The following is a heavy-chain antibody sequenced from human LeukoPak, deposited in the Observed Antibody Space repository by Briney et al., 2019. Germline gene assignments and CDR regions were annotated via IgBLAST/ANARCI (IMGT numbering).Heavy chain of an antibody. J-gene: IGHJ4*02. V-gene: IGHV4-38-2*01. D-gene: IGHD6-13*01. CDR3: ARLIATDYFDY. CDR1: GYSISSGYY. CDR2: IYHSGST. Sequence: SETLSLTCAVSGYSISSGYYWGWIRQPPGKGLEWIGSIYHSGSTYYNPSLKSRVTISVDTSKNQFSLKLSSVTAADTAVYYCARLIATDYFDYWGLGTLVTVSS.